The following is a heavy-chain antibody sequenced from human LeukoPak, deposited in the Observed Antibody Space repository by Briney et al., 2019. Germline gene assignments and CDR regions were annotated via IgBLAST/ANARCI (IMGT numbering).Heavy chain of an antibody. CDR1: GFTFSIYA. Sequence: GGSLRLSCAASGFTFSIYATSWVRQAPGKGLECVSAISGSGGSTYYAEHVKGRLTIPRENSKNTLYLQMNSLRAEDTDVYYCAKDGDPILTGPYDAFDIWGQGTMVTVSS. D-gene: IGHD3-9*01. CDR2: ISGSGGST. V-gene: IGHV3-23*01. J-gene: IGHJ3*02. CDR3: AKDGDPILTGPYDAFDI.